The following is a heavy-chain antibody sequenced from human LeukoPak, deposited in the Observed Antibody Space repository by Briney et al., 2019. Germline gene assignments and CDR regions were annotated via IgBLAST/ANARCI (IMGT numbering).Heavy chain of an antibody. V-gene: IGHV5-51*01. CDR1: GYIFTSYW. CDR2: IYPGDSDT. CDR3: ARQGYGDTYYYMDV. Sequence: PGEALEISCQCSGYIFTSYWIAWVRQLPGKGLEWMGIIYPGDSDTRYSPSFQGQVTISADKSISTAYLQWSSLKASDTAMYYCARQGYGDTYYYMDVWGKGTTVTVSS. D-gene: IGHD4-17*01. J-gene: IGHJ6*03.